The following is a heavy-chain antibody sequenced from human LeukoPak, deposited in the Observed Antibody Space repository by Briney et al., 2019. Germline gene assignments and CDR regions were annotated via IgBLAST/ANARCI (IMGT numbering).Heavy chain of an antibody. V-gene: IGHV1-69*02. D-gene: IGHD2-2*01. Sequence: SVKVSCKASEGTFSTYTISWVRQAPGQGLECMARIIPILSIIHYAQNFQGRVTITADKSTTTSYMELSSLRSEDTAVYYCARSGWHCSSTSCYDFDLWGQGTLVAVSS. CDR1: EGTFSTYT. CDR2: IIPILSII. J-gene: IGHJ3*01. CDR3: ARSGWHCSSTSCYDFDL.